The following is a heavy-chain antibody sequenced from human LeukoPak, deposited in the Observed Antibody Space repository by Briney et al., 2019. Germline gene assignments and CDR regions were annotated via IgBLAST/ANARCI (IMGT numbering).Heavy chain of an antibody. CDR1: EFTFDDFA. CDR3: AQGALAGAFYWYFDL. D-gene: IGHD6-19*01. V-gene: IGHV3-9*01. Sequence: GGCLRLSCAAFEFTFDDFAMEWVRQAPGKGGEWVSGISWNSGSIDYADSVKRRFTISRDNAKNSLFLQMDSLRPEDTAFYYCAQGALAGAFYWYFDLWGRGTLVTVSS. CDR2: ISWNSGSI. J-gene: IGHJ2*01.